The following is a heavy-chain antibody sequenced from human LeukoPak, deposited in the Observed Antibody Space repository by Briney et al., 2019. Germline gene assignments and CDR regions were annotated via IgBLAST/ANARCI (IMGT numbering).Heavy chain of an antibody. CDR3: ASSSGYYPYYFDY. J-gene: IGHJ4*02. V-gene: IGHV3-21*04. Sequence: GGSLRLSCAASGFTFSSYSMNWVRQAPGKGLEWVSSISSSSSYIYYADSVKGRFTISRDNAKNSLYLQMNSLRAEDTAVYYCASSSGYYPYYFDYWGQGTLVTVSS. D-gene: IGHD3-22*01. CDR1: GFTFSSYS. CDR2: ISSSSSYI.